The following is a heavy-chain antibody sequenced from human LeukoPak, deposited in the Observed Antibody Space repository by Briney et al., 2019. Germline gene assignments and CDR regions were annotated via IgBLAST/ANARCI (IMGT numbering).Heavy chain of an antibody. Sequence: GGSLRLSCATSGFTFSSYAMSWVRQAPGKGLEWVSAISGSGGSTYYADSVKGRFTISRDNSKNTLYVQMNSLRAEDTAVYYCANSPTYYYDRRGLSVTTGYFDYWGRGTLVTVSS. D-gene: IGHD3-22*01. V-gene: IGHV3-23*01. CDR3: ANSPTYYYDRRGLSVTTGYFDY. J-gene: IGHJ4*02. CDR2: ISGSGGST. CDR1: GFTFSSYA.